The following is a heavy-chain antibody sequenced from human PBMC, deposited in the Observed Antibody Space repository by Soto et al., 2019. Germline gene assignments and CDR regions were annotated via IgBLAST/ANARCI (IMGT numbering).Heavy chain of an antibody. J-gene: IGHJ4*02. CDR1: GFTFSSYN. D-gene: IGHD5-12*01. CDR2: ITSSSSSSYI. V-gene: IGHV3-21*01. CDR3: ARDLQMATIRGGDY. Sequence: EVQLVESGGGLVKPGGSLRLSCAASGFTFSSYNKNWVRQAPGKGLEWVSSITSSSSSSYIYYADSVKGRFTISRDNAKNSLFLQMNSLRAEDTAVYYCARDLQMATIRGGDYWGQGTLVTVSS.